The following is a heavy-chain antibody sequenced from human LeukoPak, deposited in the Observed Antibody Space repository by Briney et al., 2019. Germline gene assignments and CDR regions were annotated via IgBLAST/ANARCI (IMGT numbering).Heavy chain of an antibody. CDR3: ARHVSGDYAWLDV. D-gene: IGHD4-17*01. CDR1: GGSISSYY. CDR2: IHYSGST. J-gene: IGHJ6*02. Sequence: SETLSLTCTVSGGSISSYYWSWIRRPPGKALEWIGYIHYSGSTNYNPALNSRVTISVDTPKKQFSLKLSSVTAADTAVYYCARHVSGDYAWLDVWGQGTTVTVSS. V-gene: IGHV4-59*08.